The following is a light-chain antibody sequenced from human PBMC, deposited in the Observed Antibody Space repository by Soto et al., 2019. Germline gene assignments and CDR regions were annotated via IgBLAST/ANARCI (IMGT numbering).Light chain of an antibody. CDR2: EVS. J-gene: IGKJ4*01. V-gene: IGKV2-29*01. Sequence: DVVMTQTPLSLSVTPGQPASISCKSSQSLLHITGETFLFWYLQKPGQSPQLLIYEVSTRVSGVPDRFSGSGSGTEFTLTISSLQSEDFAVYYCQQYNNWPPWGLTFGGGTKVDIK. CDR3: QQYNNWPPWGLT. CDR1: QSLLHITGETF.